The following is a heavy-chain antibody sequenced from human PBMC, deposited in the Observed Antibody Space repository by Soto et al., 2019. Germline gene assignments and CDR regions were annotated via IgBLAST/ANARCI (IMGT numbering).Heavy chain of an antibody. Sequence: GGSLRLSCAASGFTFSSYAMNWVRQAPGKGLEWVSGIRGSGDSTYYADSVKGRFTVSRDNSKNTLYLQMNSLRAEDTAVFYCAKERSSGWSLDYWGQGTLVTVSS. CDR1: GFTFSSYA. J-gene: IGHJ4*02. D-gene: IGHD6-19*01. CDR2: IRGSGDST. CDR3: AKERSSGWSLDY. V-gene: IGHV3-23*01.